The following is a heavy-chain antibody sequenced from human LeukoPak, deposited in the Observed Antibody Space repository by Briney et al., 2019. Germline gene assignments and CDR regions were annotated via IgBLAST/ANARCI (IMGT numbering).Heavy chain of an antibody. CDR1: GYTFTNYG. J-gene: IGHJ6*02. CDR3: ARGKYYDILTGTKEDYYYYGMDV. V-gene: IGHV1-46*01. D-gene: IGHD3-9*01. Sequence: ASVKVSCKPSGYTFTNYGISWVRQAPGQGLEWMGIINPSGGSTSYAQKFQGRVTMTRDTSTSTVYMELSSLRSEDTAVYYCARGKYYDILTGTKEDYYYYGMDVWGQGTTVTVSS. CDR2: INPSGGST.